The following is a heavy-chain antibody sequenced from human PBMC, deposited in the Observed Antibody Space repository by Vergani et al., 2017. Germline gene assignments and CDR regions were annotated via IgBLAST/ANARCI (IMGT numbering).Heavy chain of an antibody. CDR2: IIPIFGTA. J-gene: IGHJ6*03. V-gene: IGHV1-69*01. CDR1: GGTFSSYA. Sequence: QVQLVQSGAEVKKPGSSVKVSCKASGGTFSSYAISWVRQAPGQGLEWMGGIIPIFGTANYAQKFQGRVTITADESTGTAYMELSSLRSEDTAVYYCARDRFDDYSNYGKPGYYYYMDGWGRGTTVTVSS. D-gene: IGHD4-11*01. CDR3: ARDRFDDYSNYGKPGYYYYMDG.